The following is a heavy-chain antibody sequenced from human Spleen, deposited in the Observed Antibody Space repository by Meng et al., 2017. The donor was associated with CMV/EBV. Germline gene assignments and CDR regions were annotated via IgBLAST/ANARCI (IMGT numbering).Heavy chain of an antibody. CDR3: ARCGGDCYSEYWFDP. CDR1: GYTFTSYY. Sequence: SGYTFTSYYMHWVRQAPGQGLEWMGISNTSGGSTSYEKKFQGRVTMTRDTSTSTVYMELSSLRSEDTAVYYCARCGGDCYSEYWFDPWGQGTLVTVSS. J-gene: IGHJ5*02. CDR2: SNTSGGST. D-gene: IGHD2-21*01. V-gene: IGHV1-46*01.